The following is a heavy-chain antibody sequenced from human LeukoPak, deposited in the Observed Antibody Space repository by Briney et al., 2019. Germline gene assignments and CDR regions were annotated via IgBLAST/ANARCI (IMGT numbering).Heavy chain of an antibody. CDR2: IWYDGSNK. CDR3: AKGSGSGWYLDWFDP. Sequence: GGSLRLSCAASGFTFSSYGMHWVRQAPGKGLEWVAVIWYDGSNKYYADSVKGRFTISRDNSKNTLYLQMNSLRAVDTAVYYCAKGSGSGWYLDWFDPWGQGTLVTVSS. V-gene: IGHV3-30*02. J-gene: IGHJ5*02. CDR1: GFTFSSYG. D-gene: IGHD6-19*01.